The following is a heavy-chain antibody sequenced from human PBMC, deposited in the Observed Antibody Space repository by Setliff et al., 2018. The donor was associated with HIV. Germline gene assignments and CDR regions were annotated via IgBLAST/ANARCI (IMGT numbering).Heavy chain of an antibody. CDR3: ASELQGHSSSWPNY. D-gene: IGHD6-13*01. V-gene: IGHV4-34*01. Sequence: NPSETLSLTCAVYGGSFSDYYWTWIRQSPGKGLEWIGEINHRGSTNYNPSLKSRVTVSVDTSKNQFPLELRSVTAADTAVYYCASELQGHSSSWPNYWGQGTLVTVSS. CDR1: GGSFSDYY. CDR2: INHRGST. J-gene: IGHJ4*02.